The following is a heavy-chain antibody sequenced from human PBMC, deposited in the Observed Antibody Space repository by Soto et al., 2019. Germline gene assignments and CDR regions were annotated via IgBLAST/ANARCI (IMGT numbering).Heavy chain of an antibody. Sequence: SETLSLTCTVSGGSISSSSNRWGWIRQPPGKGLEWIGNIYYSENTYYNPSLKSRVTISVDTSKNQFSLRLTSVTAADTAVYYCATHPPYGPLDHWGQGTLLTVSS. CDR3: ATHPPYGPLDH. D-gene: IGHD3-10*01. CDR2: IYYSENT. CDR1: GGSISSSSNR. V-gene: IGHV4-39*01. J-gene: IGHJ4*02.